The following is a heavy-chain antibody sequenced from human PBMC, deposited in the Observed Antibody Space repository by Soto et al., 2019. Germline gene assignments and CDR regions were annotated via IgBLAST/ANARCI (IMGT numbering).Heavy chain of an antibody. CDR2: IYYSGST. CDR1: GGSISSYY. Sequence: SETLSLTCTVSGGSISSYYWSWIRQPPGKGLEWIGYIYYSGSTNYNPSLKSRVTISVDTSKNQFSLKLSSVTAADTAVYYCAREDRYYYYGMDVWGQGTTVTVS. CDR3: AREDRYYYYGMDV. D-gene: IGHD2-15*01. V-gene: IGHV4-59*01. J-gene: IGHJ6*02.